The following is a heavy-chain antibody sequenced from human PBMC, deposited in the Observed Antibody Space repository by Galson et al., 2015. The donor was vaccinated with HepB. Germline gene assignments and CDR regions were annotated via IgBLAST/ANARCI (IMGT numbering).Heavy chain of an antibody. V-gene: IGHV4-34*01. J-gene: IGHJ4*02. D-gene: IGHD3-3*01. CDR1: GGSFSGFY. CDR2: IDHSGTA. Sequence: SETLSLTCAAYGGSFSGFYWSWVRQTPKKGLEWIGGIDHSGTAHYSPSLRSRVTISIDTSKNQFSLSLISVTAADTAVYFCARFHGISITGQFDYWGRGILVTVSS. CDR3: ARFHGISITGQFDY.